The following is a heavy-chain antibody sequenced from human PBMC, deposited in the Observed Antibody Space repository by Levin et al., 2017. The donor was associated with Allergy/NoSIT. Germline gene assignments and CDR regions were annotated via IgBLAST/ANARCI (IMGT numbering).Heavy chain of an antibody. Sequence: GESLKISCAASGFTFSSYAMHWVRQAPGKGLEWVAVISYDGSNKYYADSVKGRFTISRDNSKNTLYLQMNSLRAEDTAVYYCARLKLDFDYWGQGTLVTVSS. J-gene: IGHJ4*02. CDR2: ISYDGSNK. CDR1: GFTFSSYA. V-gene: IGHV3-30*04. CDR3: ARLKLDFDY. D-gene: IGHD1-1*01.